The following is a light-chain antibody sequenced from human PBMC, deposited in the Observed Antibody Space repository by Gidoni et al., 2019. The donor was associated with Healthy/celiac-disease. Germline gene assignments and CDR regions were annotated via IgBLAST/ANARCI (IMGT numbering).Light chain of an antibody. V-gene: IGLV3-25*03. CDR1: ALPKQY. J-gene: IGLJ3*02. CDR3: QSADSSGTSWV. CDR2: KDS. Sequence: SYELTQPPSLSVSPGQTARITCSGDALPKQYAYWYQQKPGQAPVLVIYKDSERHSGIPERFSGSSSGTTVTLTISGVQAEDEADYYCQSADSSGTSWVFGGGTKLTVL.